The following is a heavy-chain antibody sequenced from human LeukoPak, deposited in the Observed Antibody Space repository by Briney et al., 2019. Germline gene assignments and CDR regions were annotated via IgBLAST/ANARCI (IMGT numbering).Heavy chain of an antibody. CDR2: IYTGGLT. CDR1: GFTVSSNH. D-gene: IGHD2-2*01. CDR3: ARDNAPAGGGLDY. Sequence: GGSLRLSCAASGFTVSSNHMTWVRQAPGKGLEWVSEIYTGGLTFYADSVTGRFTISRDNSKNTVYIQMNRLGVEDTARYYCARDNAPAGGGLDYWGQGTLVTVSS. V-gene: IGHV3-53*01. J-gene: IGHJ4*02.